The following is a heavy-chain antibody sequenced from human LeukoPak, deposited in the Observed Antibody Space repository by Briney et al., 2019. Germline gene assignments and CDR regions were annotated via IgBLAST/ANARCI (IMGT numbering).Heavy chain of an antibody. D-gene: IGHD2-2*02. CDR3: ARVAGRLYGLDY. CDR2: ISGSSSTI. Sequence: PGGSLRLSCAASGFTFSSYSMNWVRQAPGKGLEWVSYISGSSSTIYYADSVKGRFTISRDNAKNSLYLQMNSLRAEDKALYYCARVAGRLYGLDYWGQGTLVTVSS. V-gene: IGHV3-48*01. J-gene: IGHJ4*02. CDR1: GFTFSSYS.